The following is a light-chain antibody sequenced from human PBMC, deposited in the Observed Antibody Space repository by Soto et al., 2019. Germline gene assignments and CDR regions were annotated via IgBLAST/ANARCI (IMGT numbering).Light chain of an antibody. J-gene: IGKJ2*01. CDR1: QSVSSSY. CDR2: GAS. V-gene: IGKV3-20*01. Sequence: EIVLTQSPGTLSLSPGERATLSCRASQSVSSSYLAWYQQKPGQAPRLLIYGASSRATGIPDRFSGSGSGTDCNLTISRREPEDLAVYYCQQYGSSPRTFGQGTKLEIK. CDR3: QQYGSSPRT.